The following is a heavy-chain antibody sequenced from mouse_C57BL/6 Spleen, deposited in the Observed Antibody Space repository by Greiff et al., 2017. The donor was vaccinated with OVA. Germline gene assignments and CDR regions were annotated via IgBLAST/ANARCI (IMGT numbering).Heavy chain of an antibody. V-gene: IGHV1-69*01. J-gene: IGHJ4*01. D-gene: IGHD2-4*01. CDR1: GYTFTSYW. CDR3: ARGRLPDYYAMDD. CDR2: IDPSDSYT. Sequence: QVQLQQPGAELVMPGASVKLSCKASGYTFTSYWMHWVKQRPGQGLEWIGEIDPSDSYTNYNQKFKGKSTLTVDKSSSTAYMQLSSLTSEDSAVYYCARGRLPDYYAMDDWGQGTSVTVSS.